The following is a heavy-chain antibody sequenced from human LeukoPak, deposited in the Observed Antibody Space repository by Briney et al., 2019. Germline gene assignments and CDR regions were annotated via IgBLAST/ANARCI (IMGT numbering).Heavy chain of an antibody. CDR3: AKIVRYYYDSSGYRGYFDY. Sequence: SLRLSCAASGFTFSSYAMSWVRQAPGKGLEWVSAISGSGGSTYYADSVKGRFTISRDNSKNTLYLQMNSLRAEDTAVYYCAKIVRYYYDSSGYRGYFDYWGQGTLVTVSS. J-gene: IGHJ4*02. V-gene: IGHV3-23*01. CDR1: GFTFSSYA. D-gene: IGHD3-22*01. CDR2: ISGSGGST.